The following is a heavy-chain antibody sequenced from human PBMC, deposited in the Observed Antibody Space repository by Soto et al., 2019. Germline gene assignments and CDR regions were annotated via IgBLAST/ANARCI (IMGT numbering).Heavy chain of an antibody. CDR2: ISNSGST. CDR1: GDSISRGSYY. J-gene: IGHJ4*02. CDR3: ARDKITGLFDY. Sequence: SETLSLTCTVSGDSISRGSYYWTWIRQHPGKGLEWIGYISNSGSTNYNPSLKSRVTISVDTSKNQFSLKLTSVTAADTAVYYCARDKITGLFDYWGQGTLVTVSS. D-gene: IGHD2-8*02. V-gene: IGHV4-31*03.